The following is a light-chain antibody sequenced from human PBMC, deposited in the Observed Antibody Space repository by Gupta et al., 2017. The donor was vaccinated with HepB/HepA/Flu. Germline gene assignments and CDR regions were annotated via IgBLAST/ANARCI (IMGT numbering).Light chain of an antibody. J-gene: IGKJ4*02. Sequence: DIEMTQSPSSLSASVGDRVTITCRASQTMRNYLTWYRQKPGRAPEILIYSTSTLQHGVPSRFSGSGSRTEFTLTISRLQPEDFATYFCQQSHAYPPTFGGGTKVEIK. CDR2: STS. CDR1: QTMRNY. V-gene: IGKV1-39*01. CDR3: QQSHAYPPT.